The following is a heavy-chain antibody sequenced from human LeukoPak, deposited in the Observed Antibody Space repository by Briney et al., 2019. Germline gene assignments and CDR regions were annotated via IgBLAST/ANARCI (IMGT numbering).Heavy chain of an antibody. V-gene: IGHV3-21*01. D-gene: IGHD4-17*01. CDR1: GFTFSSYS. J-gene: IGHJ6*02. Sequence: GGSLRLSCAASGFTFSSYSMNWVRQAPGKGLEWVSSISSSSSYIYYADSVKGRFTISRDNAKNSLYLQMNSLRAEDTAVYYCARDEFSDGDNRYYYYGMDVWGQGTTVTVSS. CDR3: ARDEFSDGDNRYYYYGMDV. CDR2: ISSSSSYI.